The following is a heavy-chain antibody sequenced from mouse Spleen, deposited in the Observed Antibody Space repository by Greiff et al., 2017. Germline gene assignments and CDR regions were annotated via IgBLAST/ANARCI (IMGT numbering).Heavy chain of an antibody. CDR2: IWSGGST. Sequence: QVQLQQSGPGLVQPSQSLSITCTVSGFSLTSYGVHWVRQSPGKGLEWLGVIWSGGSTGYNAAFISRLSISKDNSKSQVFFKMNSLQADDTAIYYCARNPNWDGAYWGQGTLVTVSA. CDR1: GFSLTSYG. J-gene: IGHJ3*01. D-gene: IGHD4-1*01. CDR3: ARNPNWDGAY. V-gene: IGHV2-2*01.